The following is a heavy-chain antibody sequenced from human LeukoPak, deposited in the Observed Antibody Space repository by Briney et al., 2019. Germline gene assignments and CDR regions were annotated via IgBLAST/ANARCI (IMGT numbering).Heavy chain of an antibody. CDR3: ARERNFYYFDY. CDR2: ITGDCNYI. J-gene: IGHJ4*02. CDR1: GFTFDDYG. Sequence: PGGSLRLSCAASGFTFDDYGMSWVRQAPGKGLEWVSSITGDCNYIFYADSVKGRFTISRDNAQNSLFLELNSLRGEDTAVYYCARERNFYYFDYWGQGALVTVSS. D-gene: IGHD3-3*01. V-gene: IGHV3-21*01.